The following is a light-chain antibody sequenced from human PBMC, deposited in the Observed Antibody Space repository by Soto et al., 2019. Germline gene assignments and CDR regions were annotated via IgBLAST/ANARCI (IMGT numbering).Light chain of an antibody. J-gene: IGKJ2*01. CDR3: HQYDNRPFT. CDR1: RAIDNY. CDR2: DAS. V-gene: IGKV1-33*01. Sequence: DIQMTQSPSSLSASVGDRVTITCQAIRAIDNYVNWYQQKTGKAPNLLIYDASNLETGVPMRFSGSRSGTHFTLTISSLQPEDIGTYYCHQYDNRPFTFGQGTKLEIK.